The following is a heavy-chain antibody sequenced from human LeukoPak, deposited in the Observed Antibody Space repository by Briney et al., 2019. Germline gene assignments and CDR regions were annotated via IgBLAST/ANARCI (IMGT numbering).Heavy chain of an antibody. CDR3: AREMRDDYYDSSCYKYYFDY. Sequence: GGSLRLSCAASGFTVSSNYMSWVRQAPGKGLEWVSVIYSGGSTYYADSVKGRFTISRDNSKNTLYLQMNSLRAGDTAVYYCAREMRDDYYDSSCYKYYFDYWGQGTLVTVPS. D-gene: IGHD3-22*01. V-gene: IGHV3-53*01. J-gene: IGHJ4*02. CDR2: IYSGGST. CDR1: GFTVSSNY.